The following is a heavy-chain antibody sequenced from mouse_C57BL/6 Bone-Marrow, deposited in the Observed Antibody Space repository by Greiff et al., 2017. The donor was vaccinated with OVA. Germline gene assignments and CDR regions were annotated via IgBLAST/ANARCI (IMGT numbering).Heavy chain of an antibody. J-gene: IGHJ3*01. D-gene: IGHD1-1*01. V-gene: IGHV5-12*01. Sequence: DVMLVESGGGLVQPGGSLKLSCAASGFTFSDYYMYWVRQTPEKRLEWVAYISNGGGSTYYPDTVKGRFTISRDNAKNTLYLQMSRLKSEDTAMYYCASPYSFWGQGTLVTVSA. CDR3: ASPYSF. CDR1: GFTFSDYY. CDR2: ISNGGGST.